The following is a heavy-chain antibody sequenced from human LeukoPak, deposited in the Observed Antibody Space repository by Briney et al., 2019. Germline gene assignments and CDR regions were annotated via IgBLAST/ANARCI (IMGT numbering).Heavy chain of an antibody. Sequence: GGSLRLSCAASGFTFSSYSMNWVRQAPGKGLEWVSSISSSSSYIYYADSVKGRFTISRDNAKNSLYLQMNSLRAEDTAVYYCARGEGFWSGYWAFDIWGQGTMVTVSS. CDR1: GFTFSSYS. D-gene: IGHD3-3*01. CDR3: ARGEGFWSGYWAFDI. J-gene: IGHJ3*02. V-gene: IGHV3-21*01. CDR2: ISSSSSYI.